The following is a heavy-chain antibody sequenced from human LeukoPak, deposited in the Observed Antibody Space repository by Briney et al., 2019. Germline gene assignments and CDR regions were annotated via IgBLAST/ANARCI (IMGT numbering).Heavy chain of an antibody. J-gene: IGHJ5*02. D-gene: IGHD4-17*01. Sequence: GESLKISCKGSGYSFTSYWIGWVRQMPGKGLEWMGIIYPGDSDTRYSPSFQGQVTISADKSISTAYLQWSSLKASDTAMYYCVRSGTVTFNWFDPWGQGTLVTVSS. CDR3: VRSGTVTFNWFDP. CDR1: GYSFTSYW. V-gene: IGHV5-51*01. CDR2: IYPGDSDT.